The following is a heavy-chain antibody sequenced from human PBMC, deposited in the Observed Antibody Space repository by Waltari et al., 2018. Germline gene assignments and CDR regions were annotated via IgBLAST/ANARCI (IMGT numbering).Heavy chain of an antibody. Sequence: QVQLQQWGAGLLKPSETLSLTCAVYGGSFSGYYWSWIRQPPGKGLGWIGEINHSGSTNYNPALKSRVTISGDTSKNQFSLKLSSVTAADTAVYYCARRPISLGGDRKLEGAFDYWGQGTLVTVSS. CDR1: GGSFSGYY. V-gene: IGHV4-34*01. J-gene: IGHJ4*02. D-gene: IGHD1-1*01. CDR2: INHSGST. CDR3: ARRPISLGGDRKLEGAFDY.